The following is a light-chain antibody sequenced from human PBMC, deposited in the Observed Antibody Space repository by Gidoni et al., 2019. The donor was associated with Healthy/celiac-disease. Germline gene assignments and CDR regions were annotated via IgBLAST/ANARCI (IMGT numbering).Light chain of an antibody. V-gene: IGKV3-20*01. Sequence: EIVLTQPPGTLSLSPGGRATLSCRASQNVSSSYLAWYQQKPGQAPKLLIYGASSRATGIPDRFSGSGSGTDFTLTISRLEPEDFAVYYCQQYGSSLFTFGPGTKVDIK. CDR2: GAS. CDR1: QNVSSSY. CDR3: QQYGSSLFT. J-gene: IGKJ3*01.